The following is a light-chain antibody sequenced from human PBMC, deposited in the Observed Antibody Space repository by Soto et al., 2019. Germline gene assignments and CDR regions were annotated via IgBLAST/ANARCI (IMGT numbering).Light chain of an antibody. V-gene: IGKV3-20*01. CDR1: QSLSTDY. J-gene: IGKJ2*01. CDR3: QPYGSSPST. Sequence: DIVLTQSPGTLSLSPGERATLSCWASQSLSTDYLAWYQQKPGQPPRLLIYGASSRATDIPDSFSGSGSGTDYTLTISRLEPEDFEVYYCQPYGSSPSTFGQGTKLEIK. CDR2: GAS.